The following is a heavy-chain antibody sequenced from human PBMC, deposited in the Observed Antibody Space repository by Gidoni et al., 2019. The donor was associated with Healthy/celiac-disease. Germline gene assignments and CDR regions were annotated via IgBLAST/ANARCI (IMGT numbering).Heavy chain of an antibody. D-gene: IGHD2-21*02. CDR1: GFTFSNAW. CDR3: TTAHIVVVTAPLP. Sequence: EVQLVESGGGLVKPGGSLRLSCAASGFTFSNAWMSWVRQAPGKGLEWVGRIKSKTDGGTTDYAAPVKGRFTISRDDSKNTLYLQMNSLKTEDTAVYYCTTAHIVVVTAPLPWGQGTLVTVSS. CDR2: IKSKTDGGTT. J-gene: IGHJ5*02. V-gene: IGHV3-15*01.